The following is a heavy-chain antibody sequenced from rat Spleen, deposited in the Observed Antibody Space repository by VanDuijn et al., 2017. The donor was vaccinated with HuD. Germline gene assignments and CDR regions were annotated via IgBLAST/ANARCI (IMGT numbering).Heavy chain of an antibody. J-gene: IGHJ2*01. CDR3: VRQDTSGYSNWFTY. CDR1: GFTFSDYY. Sequence: EVQLVESDGGLVQPGRSLKLSCAASGFTFSDYYMAWVRQAPKKGLEWVASISYEGRGTYYRDSVKGRFTVSRENAESTLYLLMDSLRSEDTATYYCVRQDTSGYSNWFTYWGQGVMVTVSS. CDR2: ISYEGRGT. V-gene: IGHV5-22*01. D-gene: IGHD4-3*01.